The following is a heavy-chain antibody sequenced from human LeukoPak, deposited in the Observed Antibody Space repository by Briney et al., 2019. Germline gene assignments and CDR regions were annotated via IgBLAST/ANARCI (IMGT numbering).Heavy chain of an antibody. Sequence: GGSLRLSCAASGLTFSRYGMHWVRQAPGKGLEWVAVVPSDGSNKYYAESMKGRFTISRDNSKNWVYLQMNSLRVEDTAVYYCAASHGSGSYPPDYWGQGTLVTVSS. CDR3: AASHGSGSYPPDY. D-gene: IGHD3-10*01. V-gene: IGHV3-30*03. CDR1: GLTFSRYG. CDR2: VPSDGSNK. J-gene: IGHJ4*02.